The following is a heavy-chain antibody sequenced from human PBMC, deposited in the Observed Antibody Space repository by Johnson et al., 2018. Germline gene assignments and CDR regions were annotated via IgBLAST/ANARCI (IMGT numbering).Heavy chain of an antibody. Sequence: QVQLVQSGGGVVQPGRSLRLSCAASGFTFSGYSMHWVRQAPGKGLQWVAVISSDGRNKYYADSVKGRFTISRDNARDTLFLQVTSLRVEDAAVYFCASGGDYGDYGEFDFWGQGTPVTVSS. V-gene: IGHV3-30*14. CDR2: ISSDGRNK. J-gene: IGHJ4*02. D-gene: IGHD4-17*01. CDR1: GFTFSGYS. CDR3: ASGGDYGDYGEFDF.